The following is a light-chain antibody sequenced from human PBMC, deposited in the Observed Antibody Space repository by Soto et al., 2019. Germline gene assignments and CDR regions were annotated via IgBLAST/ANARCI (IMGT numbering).Light chain of an antibody. CDR3: GTWDSSLTAVV. CDR1: SSNLGNNY. J-gene: IGLJ2*01. V-gene: IGLV1-51*01. Sequence: QSVLTQPPSVSAAPGQKVTISCSGSSSNLGNNYVSCYQRLPGTAPKLLIYDDSERPPGIPDRFSGSKSGSSATLGISGLQPGDEADYYCGTWDSSLTAVVFGGGTKVTVL. CDR2: DDS.